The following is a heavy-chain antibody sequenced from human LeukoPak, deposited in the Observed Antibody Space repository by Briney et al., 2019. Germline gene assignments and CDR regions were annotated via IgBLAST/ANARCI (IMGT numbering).Heavy chain of an antibody. V-gene: IGHV4-39*07. CDR1: GGYISSSSYY. CDR2: IYDSENT. Sequence: SETLSLTCTVSGGYISSSSYYWGWIRQPPGKGLEWIGSIYDSENTYYNPSLKSRVTISVGTSKNQFSLKLSSVTAADTAVYYCAKEPYSYGGDYYYMDVWGKGTTVTISS. D-gene: IGHD5-18*01. CDR3: AKEPYSYGGDYYYMDV. J-gene: IGHJ6*03.